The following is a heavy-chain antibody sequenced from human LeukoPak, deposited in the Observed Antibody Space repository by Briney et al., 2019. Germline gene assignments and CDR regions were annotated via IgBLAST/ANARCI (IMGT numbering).Heavy chain of an antibody. J-gene: IGHJ3*02. Sequence: ASVKVSCKASGYTFTSYGISWVRQAPGQGLEWMGWISAYNGNTNYAQKLQVRVTMTTDTSTSTAYMELRSLRSDDTAVYYCARDFPHYDYVWGSYRPLMNDAFDIWGQGTMVTVSS. D-gene: IGHD3-16*02. CDR3: ARDFPHYDYVWGSYRPLMNDAFDI. CDR1: GYTFTSYG. CDR2: ISAYNGNT. V-gene: IGHV1-18*01.